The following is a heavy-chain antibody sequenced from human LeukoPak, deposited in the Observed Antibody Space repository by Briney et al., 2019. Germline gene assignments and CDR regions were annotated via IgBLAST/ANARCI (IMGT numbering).Heavy chain of an antibody. Sequence: SETLSRTCTVSGGSITSYYWSWIRQPPGKGLEWIGYIYSSGSTKYNPSLRSRVTVLVDTSKNQFSLNLTSVTAADTAVYYCARHGVATMKRVDVWGKGTTGTVSS. D-gene: IGHD5-24*01. CDR3: ARHGVATMKRVDV. CDR1: GGSITSYY. V-gene: IGHV4-59*08. CDR2: IYSSGST. J-gene: IGHJ6*03.